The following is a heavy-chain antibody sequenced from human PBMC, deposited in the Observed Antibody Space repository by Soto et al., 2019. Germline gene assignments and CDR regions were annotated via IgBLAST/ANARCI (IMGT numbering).Heavy chain of an antibody. Sequence: GPTLVNPTETFTLTCAVSGFSLSTGRVGVSWIRQPPGKALEWLAHIFSDAERSYSTSMQSRLTISKDASGSQVVLTMTNIDHADTGSYSCGRLNANSCQHCYGMDVWGQGTAVTVSS. D-gene: IGHD1-1*01. CDR3: GRLNANSCQHCYGMDV. CDR1: GFSLSTGRVG. CDR2: IFSDAER. V-gene: IGHV2-26*01. J-gene: IGHJ6*02.